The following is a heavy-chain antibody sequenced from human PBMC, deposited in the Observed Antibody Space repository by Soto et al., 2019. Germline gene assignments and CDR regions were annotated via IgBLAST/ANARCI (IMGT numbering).Heavy chain of an antibody. Sequence: ASVKVSCKASGYTFTSYYMHWVRQAPGHGLEWMGIINPSGGSTSYAQKFQGRVTMTRDTSTSTVYMELSSLRSEDTAVYYCARGNIDSSGYYYSITRQYFQHWGQGTLVTVS. V-gene: IGHV1-46*01. CDR1: GYTFTSYY. CDR3: ARGNIDSSGYYYSITRQYFQH. CDR2: INPSGGST. D-gene: IGHD3-22*01. J-gene: IGHJ1*01.